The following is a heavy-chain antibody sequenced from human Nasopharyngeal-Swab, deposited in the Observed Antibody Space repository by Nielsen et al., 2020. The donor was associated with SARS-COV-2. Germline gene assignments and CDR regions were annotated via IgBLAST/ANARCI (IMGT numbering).Heavy chain of an antibody. Sequence: ESLKISCAASGFTVSNNYMTWVRQAPGKGLEWVSLIYSGGSTYYADSVKGRFTISRDNSKNTLYLQMNSLRAEDTAVYYCAREVSTGWYRGAAFDIWGQGTMVTVSS. CDR1: GFTVSNNY. CDR3: AREVSTGWYRGAAFDI. D-gene: IGHD6-19*01. V-gene: IGHV3-53*01. J-gene: IGHJ3*02. CDR2: IYSGGST.